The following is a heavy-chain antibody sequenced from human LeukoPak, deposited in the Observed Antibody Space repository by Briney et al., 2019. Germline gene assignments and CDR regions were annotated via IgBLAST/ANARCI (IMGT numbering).Heavy chain of an antibody. D-gene: IGHD5-12*01. Sequence: GGSLRLSCTASGFTFSSYWMSWARQAPGKGLEWVANINLDGSEKNYVDSVKGRFTISRDNARNSLYLQMNGLRAEDTAVYYCASDIVATSGDFWGQGTLVTVSS. J-gene: IGHJ4*02. CDR1: GFTFSSYW. V-gene: IGHV3-7*03. CDR3: ASDIVATSGDF. CDR2: INLDGSEK.